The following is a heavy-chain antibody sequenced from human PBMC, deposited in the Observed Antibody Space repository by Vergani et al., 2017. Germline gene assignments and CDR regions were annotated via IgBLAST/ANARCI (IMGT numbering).Heavy chain of an antibody. CDR2: IYTSGST. Sequence: QVRLQESGPGLVKPSETLSLTCTVSNDSVSNTFYYWGWIRQTPGKGLEWIGRIYTSGSTNYNPSLKSRVTISLDTSKNQFSLKLSSVTAADTAVYYCARIGGVAAAGIFSLGYYYGMDVWGQGTTVTVSS. CDR3: ARIGGVAAAGIFSLGYYYGMDV. J-gene: IGHJ6*02. D-gene: IGHD6-13*01. CDR1: NDSVSNTFYY. V-gene: IGHV4-39*07.